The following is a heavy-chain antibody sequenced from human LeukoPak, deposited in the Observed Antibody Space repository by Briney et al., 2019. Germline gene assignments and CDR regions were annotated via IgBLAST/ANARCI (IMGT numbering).Heavy chain of an antibody. CDR2: IIPILGIA. J-gene: IGHJ6*02. Sequence: GASVKVSCKASGGTFSSYAISWVRQAPGQGLEWMGRIIPILGIANYAQKFQGRVTITADKSTSTAYMELSSLRSEGTAVYYCARDSSSWYDSGYYYGMDVWGQGTTVTVSS. D-gene: IGHD6-13*01. CDR3: ARDSSSWYDSGYYYGMDV. CDR1: GGTFSSYA. V-gene: IGHV1-69*04.